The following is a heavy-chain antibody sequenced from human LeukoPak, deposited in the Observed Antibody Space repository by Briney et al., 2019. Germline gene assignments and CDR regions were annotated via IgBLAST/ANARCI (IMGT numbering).Heavy chain of an antibody. CDR1: GGSISGYY. V-gene: IGHV4-59*08. D-gene: IGHD3-22*01. CDR2: VYSTGST. CDR3: ARHYDPPSYYSNYFDS. J-gene: IGHJ4*02. Sequence: PSETLSLTCTVSGGSISGYYWSWLRQPPGKGLEWIGYVYSTGSTYYNPSLKSRVTISLDTTNKQFSLHLISVTAADTPMYYCARHYDPPSYYSNYFDSWGQGTLITVSS.